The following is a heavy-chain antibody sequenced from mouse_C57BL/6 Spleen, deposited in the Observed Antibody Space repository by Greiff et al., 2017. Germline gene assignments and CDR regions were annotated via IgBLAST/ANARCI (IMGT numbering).Heavy chain of an antibody. J-gene: IGHJ4*01. CDR1: GFSLTSYG. CDR3: AKNPLYYYGSSPYYAMDY. Sequence: QVQLQQSGPGLVQPSQSLSITCTVSGFSLTSYGVHWVRQPPGKGLEWLGVIWSGGSTDYNAAFISRLSISKDNSKSQVFFKMNSLQADDTAIYYCAKNPLYYYGSSPYYAMDYWGQGTSVTVSS. V-gene: IGHV2-4*01. D-gene: IGHD1-1*01. CDR2: IWSGGST.